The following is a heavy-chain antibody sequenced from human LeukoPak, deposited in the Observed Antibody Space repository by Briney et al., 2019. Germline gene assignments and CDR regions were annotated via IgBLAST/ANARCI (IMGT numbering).Heavy chain of an antibody. CDR3: ATSGNYYMGY. CDR1: GFTFSTYN. J-gene: IGHJ4*02. Sequence: GGSLRLSCAVSGFTFSTYNMNWVRQAPGQGLEWVSYISSSGGSIYYADSVKGRFTISRDNAKNSLFLQMNSPRAEDTGVYYCATSGNYYMGYWGQGTLVTVSS. V-gene: IGHV3-48*01. D-gene: IGHD1-26*01. CDR2: ISSSGGSI.